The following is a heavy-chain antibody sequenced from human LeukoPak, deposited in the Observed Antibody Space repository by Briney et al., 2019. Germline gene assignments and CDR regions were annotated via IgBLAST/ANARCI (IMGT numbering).Heavy chain of an antibody. CDR3: AREGDYYYYMDV. V-gene: IGHV4-61*02. J-gene: IGHJ6*03. Sequence: SQTLSLTCTVSGGSLSSGSYYWSWIRQPAGKGLEWIGRIYTSGSTNYNPSLKSRVTISVDTSKNQFSLKLSSVTAADTAVYYCAREGDYYYYMDVWGKGTTVTVSS. CDR2: IYTSGST. CDR1: GGSLSSGSYY.